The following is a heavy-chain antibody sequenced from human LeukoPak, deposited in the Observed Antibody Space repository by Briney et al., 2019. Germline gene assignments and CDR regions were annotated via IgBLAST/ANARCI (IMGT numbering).Heavy chain of an antibody. V-gene: IGHV3-66*01. CDR3: ERDDYGSGSYVHDI. D-gene: IGHD3-16*01. Sequence: GGSLRHSCVGSGFTHRRNYMHSVRPAAATGVAWVSVIGSGGSTPYADYVKVRFTISRDHCKIKLYLQMNSLRAEDTSVYYCERDDYGSGSYVHDIWGQGTMVTVSS. CDR2: IGSGGST. CDR1: GFTHRRNY. J-gene: IGHJ3*02.